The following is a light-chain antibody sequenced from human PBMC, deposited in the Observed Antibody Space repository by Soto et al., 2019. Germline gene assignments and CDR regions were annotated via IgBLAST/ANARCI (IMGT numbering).Light chain of an antibody. J-gene: IGLJ2*01. V-gene: IGLV4-69*01. Sequence: QSVLTQSPSASASLGASVKLTCTRSSGHSNYAIAWHQQQSEKGPRYLMKLNSDGSHSKGDGIPDRFSGSSSGAERYLTISSLQSEDEADYYCQTWGSCIVVFGGGTKRTVL. CDR2: LNSDGSH. CDR1: SGHSNYA. CDR3: QTWGSCIVV.